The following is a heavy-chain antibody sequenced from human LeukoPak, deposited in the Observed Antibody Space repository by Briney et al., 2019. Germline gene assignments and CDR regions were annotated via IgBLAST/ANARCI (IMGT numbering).Heavy chain of an antibody. V-gene: IGHV3-15*01. D-gene: IGHD4-17*01. CDR1: GFTFSNAW. J-gene: IGHJ6*02. CDR3: TTDGVTTSSQFYYGMDV. Sequence: SGGSLRLSCAASGFTFSNAWMSWVRQAPGKGLEWVGRIKSKTDGGTTDYAAPVKGRFTISRDDSKNTLYLQMNSLKTEDTAVYYCTTDGVTTSSQFYYGMDVWGQGTTVTVSS. CDR2: IKSKTDGGTT.